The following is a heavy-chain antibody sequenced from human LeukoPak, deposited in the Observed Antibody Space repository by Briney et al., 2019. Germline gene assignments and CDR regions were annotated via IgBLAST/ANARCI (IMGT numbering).Heavy chain of an antibody. J-gene: IGHJ4*02. V-gene: IGHV3-30*03. CDR3: ARDWAVAGTLDY. Sequence: PGGSLRLSCAASGVTFSSYGMHWVRQAPGKGLEWVAVISNDGSNKHYADSVKGRFTISRDNSKNTLYLQMNSLRAEDTAVYYCARDWAVAGTLDYWGQGTLVTVSS. CDR1: GVTFSSYG. D-gene: IGHD6-19*01. CDR2: ISNDGSNK.